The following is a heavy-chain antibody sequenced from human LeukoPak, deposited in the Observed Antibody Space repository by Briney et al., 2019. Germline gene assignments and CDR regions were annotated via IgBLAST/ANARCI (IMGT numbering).Heavy chain of an antibody. J-gene: IGHJ4*02. V-gene: IGHV3-7*01. D-gene: IGHD3-10*01. CDR3: ARIYYFGDNNWRYFDN. CDR2: IDPDGSEK. CDR1: GFTFNTYW. Sequence: GGSLRLSCAASGFTFNTYWMSWVRQAPGKGLEWVANIDPDGSEKQYGDSVKGRFTTSRDNDKNSLYLQTNSLRAEATAIYYCARIYYFGDNNWRYFDNWGQGTLVTVSS.